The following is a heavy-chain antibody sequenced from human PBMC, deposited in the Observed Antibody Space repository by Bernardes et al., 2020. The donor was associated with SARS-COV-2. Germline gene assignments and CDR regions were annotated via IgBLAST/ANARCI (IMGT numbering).Heavy chain of an antibody. CDR2: VGGGPDDI. CDR3: AKDHTPCNKRYYGFDG. J-gene: IGHJ3*01. D-gene: IGHD2-8*01. Sequence: GGSLRPSCAANGIDFSIHAMSWVRQAPGKGLEWVSSVGGGPDDIYYVDSVKGRFTSSRDNSRSTLYLQMNSLRPEDTTVYFCAKDHTPCNKRYYGFDGWCQGTLVTVSS. CDR1: GIDFSIHA. V-gene: IGHV3-23*01.